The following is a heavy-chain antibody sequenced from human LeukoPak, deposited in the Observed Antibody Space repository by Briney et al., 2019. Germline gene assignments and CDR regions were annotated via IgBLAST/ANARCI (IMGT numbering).Heavy chain of an antibody. D-gene: IGHD3-22*01. J-gene: IGHJ1*01. V-gene: IGHV3-53*01. CDR2: FYSPGST. CDR3: ASARESCIGSTCYEYFHH. CDR1: EFTFSDAW. Sequence: GGSLRLSCAASEFTFSDAWMSWVRQAPGKGLEWVSVFYSPGSTYYADSVHGRFTISRDTSLNTLFLQMNSLRVEDTAVYYCASARESCIGSTCYEYFHHWGQGTPLRVSS.